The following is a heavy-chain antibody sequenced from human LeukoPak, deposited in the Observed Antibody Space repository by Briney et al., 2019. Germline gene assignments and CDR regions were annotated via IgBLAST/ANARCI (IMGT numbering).Heavy chain of an antibody. J-gene: IGHJ6*02. CDR1: GFTFSNYA. Sequence: GGSLRLSCAASGFTFSNYAMTWVRQAPGKGLEWVSGISWNSGSIGYADSVKGRFTISRDNAKNSLYLQMNSLRAEDTALYYCAKALSLAGSYYYYYGMDVWGQGTTVTVSS. CDR2: ISWNSGSI. CDR3: AKALSLAGSYYYYYGMDV. V-gene: IGHV3-9*01. D-gene: IGHD3-10*01.